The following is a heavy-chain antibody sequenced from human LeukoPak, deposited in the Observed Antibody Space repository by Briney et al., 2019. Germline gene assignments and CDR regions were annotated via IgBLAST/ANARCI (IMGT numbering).Heavy chain of an antibody. V-gene: IGHV3-30*09. CDR3: ARGVINTGYIDYFHY. D-gene: IGHD5-24*01. J-gene: IGHJ4*02. Sequence: GGPLRLTCEVSGFTLSTYAVHWVRQAPGKGLEWVALISNDGGNKFYAESVKGRFAISRDKSKNTVYLQMNSLRVEDTAVYYCARGVINTGYIDYFHYWGQGTRV. CDR2: ISNDGGNK. CDR1: GFTLSTYA.